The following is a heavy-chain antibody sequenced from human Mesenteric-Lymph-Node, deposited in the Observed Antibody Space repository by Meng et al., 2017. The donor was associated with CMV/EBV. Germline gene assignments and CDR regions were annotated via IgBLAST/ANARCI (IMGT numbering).Heavy chain of an antibody. J-gene: IGHJ4*02. D-gene: IGHD6-13*01. Sequence: ASVKVSCKASGYTFTSYGISWVRQAPGQGLEWMGWISAYNGNTNYAQKLQGRVTMTRDTSTSTVYMELSSLRSEDTAVYYCAKDKLGVAAAGPDYWGQGTLVTVSS. CDR3: AKDKLGVAAAGPDY. V-gene: IGHV1-18*01. CDR2: ISAYNGNT. CDR1: GYTFTSYG.